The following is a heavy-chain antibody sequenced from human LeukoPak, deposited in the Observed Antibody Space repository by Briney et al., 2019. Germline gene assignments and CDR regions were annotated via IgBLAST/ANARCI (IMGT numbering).Heavy chain of an antibody. Sequence: PGGSLRLSCAASGFTFDDYGMTWVRQAPGKGLEWVSGINWNGGSTGYGDSVKGRFTISRDNTKNSLYLQMNSLRAEDTALFYCARFREGTTHFDYWGQGPWSPSPQ. V-gene: IGHV3-20*04. CDR1: GFTFDDYG. J-gene: IGHJ4*02. CDR3: ARFREGTTHFDY. CDR2: INWNGGST. D-gene: IGHD1-7*01.